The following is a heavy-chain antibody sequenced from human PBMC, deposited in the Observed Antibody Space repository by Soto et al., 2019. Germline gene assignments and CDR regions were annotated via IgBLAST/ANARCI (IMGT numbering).Heavy chain of an antibody. CDR2: IFSNGDT. J-gene: IGHJ4*02. CDR3: ARDGTYNWV. CDR1: GFTVSNNY. D-gene: IGHD1-1*01. V-gene: IGHV3-66*01. Sequence: ELQLVESGGGLVQPGGSLRLSCAASGFTVSNNYVRWVRQAPGKGLEWVSLIFSNGDTRYADYGKGRFTISRDSSSNTLYLQMNSLGVEDTAVYYCARDGTYNWVGGQGIHVTVSS.